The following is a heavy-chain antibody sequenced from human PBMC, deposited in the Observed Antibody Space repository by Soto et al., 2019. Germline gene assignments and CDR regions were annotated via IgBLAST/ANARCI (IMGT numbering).Heavy chain of an antibody. J-gene: IGHJ4*02. V-gene: IGHV1-46*01. CDR3: ARGGHVVVVTAALDY. CDR2: VNPSGGHT. Sequence: QVQLMQSGAEVKKPGASVKVSCKASGDTFTDYYIHWVRQAPGQGLEWMGTVNPSGGHTTYAQHFLGRVTMTRDTPTSTLYMALTSLTSEDTAVYYCARGGHVVVVTAALDYWGQGTLVTVSS. CDR1: GDTFTDYY. D-gene: IGHD2-21*02.